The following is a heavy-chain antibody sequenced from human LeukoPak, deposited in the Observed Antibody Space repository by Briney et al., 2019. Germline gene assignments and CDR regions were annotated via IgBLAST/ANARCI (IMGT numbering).Heavy chain of an antibody. CDR2: TYYRSKWYN. Sequence: SQTLSLTCAISGDSVSSNSAAWNWIRQSPSRGLEWLGRTYYRSKWYNDYAVSVKSRITINPDTSKNQFSLQLNSVTPEDTAVYYCARAAGDIVVVPAAQQGYYYYYYMDVWGKGTTVTVSS. CDR3: ARAAGDIVVVPAAQQGYYYYYYMDV. J-gene: IGHJ6*03. CDR1: GDSVSSNSAA. V-gene: IGHV6-1*01. D-gene: IGHD2-2*01.